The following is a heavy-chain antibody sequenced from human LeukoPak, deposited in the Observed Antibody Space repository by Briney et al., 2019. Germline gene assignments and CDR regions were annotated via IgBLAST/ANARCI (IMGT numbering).Heavy chain of an antibody. D-gene: IGHD3-22*01. V-gene: IGHV4-59*01. J-gene: IGHJ3*02. CDR1: GGSISTYY. CDR3: ARDWGYSDSSGPYNPDAFDI. Sequence: PSETLSLTCTVSGGSISTYYWSWIRQPPGKGLEWIGYIYYSGSTNYNPSLKSRLTISVDTSKNQFSLKLTSVTAADTAVYFCARDWGYSDSSGPYNPDAFDIWGQGTMVTVSS. CDR2: IYYSGST.